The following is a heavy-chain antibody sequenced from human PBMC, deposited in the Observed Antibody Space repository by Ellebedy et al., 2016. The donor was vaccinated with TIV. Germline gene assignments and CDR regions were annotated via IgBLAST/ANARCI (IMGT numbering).Heavy chain of an antibody. CDR1: GGSISSYY. CDR2: IYYSGST. V-gene: IGHV4-59*12. CDR3: AGVSPWTRGAGSANRYWFDP. D-gene: IGHD2-15*01. Sequence: MPSETLSLTCTVSGGSISSYYWSWIRQPPGKGLEWIGYIYYSGSTNYNTSLNSRVTISVDTSKNQVSLRLSTVTAADMAVYYCAGVSPWTRGAGSANRYWFDPWGQGTLVTVSS. J-gene: IGHJ5*02.